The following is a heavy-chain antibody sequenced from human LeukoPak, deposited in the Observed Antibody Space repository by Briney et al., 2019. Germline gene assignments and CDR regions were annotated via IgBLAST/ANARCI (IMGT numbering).Heavy chain of an antibody. CDR3: ARGSNYDSSGYTY. V-gene: IGHV4-34*01. Sequence: SETLSLTCAVYGGSFSGYYWSWIRQPPGKGLEWIGEINHSGSTNYNPSLKSRVTISVDRSKNQFSLKLSSVTAADTAVYYCARGSNYDSSGYTYWGQGTLVTVSS. J-gene: IGHJ4*02. CDR2: INHSGST. CDR1: GGSFSGYY. D-gene: IGHD3-22*01.